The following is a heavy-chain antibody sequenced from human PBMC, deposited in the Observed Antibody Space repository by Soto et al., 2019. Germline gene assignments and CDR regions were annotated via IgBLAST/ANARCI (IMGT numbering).Heavy chain of an antibody. Sequence: QVQLQESGPGLVKPSETLSLTCTVSGGSISSYYWSWIRQPPGKGLEWIGYIYYSGGTNYNPSLKSRVTISVDTSKNQFSLKLSSVTAADTAVYYCARDFLPNISDLWGRGTLVTVSS. CDR3: ARDFLPNISDL. CDR2: IYYSGGT. D-gene: IGHD3-3*02. J-gene: IGHJ2*01. V-gene: IGHV4-59*01. CDR1: GGSISSYY.